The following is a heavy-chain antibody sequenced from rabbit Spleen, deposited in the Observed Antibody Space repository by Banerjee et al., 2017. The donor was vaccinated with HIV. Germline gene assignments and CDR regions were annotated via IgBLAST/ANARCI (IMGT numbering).Heavy chain of an antibody. D-gene: IGHD1-1*01. V-gene: IGHV1S45*01. CDR1: GFSFSSNYW. CDR3: ARDSGSRPDYFNL. CDR2: INTGSSATT. Sequence: QEQLKESGGDLVKPEGSLTLTCTASGFSFSSNYWICWVRQAPGKGLEWIGCINTGSSATTWYMSWVNGRFTISRNTKENTVSLKMTSLTVADTATYFCARDSGSRPDYFNLWGQGTLVTVS. J-gene: IGHJ4*01.